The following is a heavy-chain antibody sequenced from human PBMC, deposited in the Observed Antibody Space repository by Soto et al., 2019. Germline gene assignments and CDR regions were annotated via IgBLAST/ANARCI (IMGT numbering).Heavy chain of an antibody. J-gene: IGHJ6*01. CDR1: GLTFNHYA. CDR2: VSGRGGSK. Sequence: VQLLESGGGLVQPGGSLSLACTASGLTFNHYAMTWVRQAPGRGLDWVASVSGRGGSKKYADSVKGRFIISRDNSNSTLYLQMDSLGGEDTAVYYCAKDSTVTTSLYFYYYGFDVWGQGTTVTVSS. V-gene: IGHV3-23*01. CDR3: AKDSTVTTSLYFYYYGFDV. D-gene: IGHD4-17*01.